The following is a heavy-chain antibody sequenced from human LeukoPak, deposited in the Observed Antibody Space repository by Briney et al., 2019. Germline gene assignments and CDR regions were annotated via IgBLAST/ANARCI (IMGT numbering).Heavy chain of an antibody. CDR3: AKRGVVIRVILVGFHKEAYYFDS. CDR2: ISDTGGRT. J-gene: IGHJ4*02. Sequence: GGPLRLSCAVSGITLSNYGTTWVRQAPGKGLEWVAGISDTGGRTNYADSVKGRFTISRDNPKNTLYLQMNSLRAEDTAVYFCAKRGVVIRVILVGFHKEAYYFDSWGQGALVTVSS. D-gene: IGHD3-22*01. V-gene: IGHV3-23*01. CDR1: GITLSNYG.